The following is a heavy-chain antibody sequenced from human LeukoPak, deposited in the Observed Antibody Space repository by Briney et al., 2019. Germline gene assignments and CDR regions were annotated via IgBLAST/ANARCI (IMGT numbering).Heavy chain of an antibody. CDR3: AKGGIAVAGTSYYYYMDV. J-gene: IGHJ6*03. CDR2: ISGSGDYT. CDR1: GFSFSTYA. D-gene: IGHD6-19*01. V-gene: IGHV3-23*01. Sequence: PGGSLRLSCAASGFSFSTYAMSWVRQAPGKGLEWVSAISGSGDYTYYADSVKGRFTISRDNSKNTLYLQMNSLRAEDTAVYYCAKGGIAVAGTSYYYYMDVWGKGTTVTISS.